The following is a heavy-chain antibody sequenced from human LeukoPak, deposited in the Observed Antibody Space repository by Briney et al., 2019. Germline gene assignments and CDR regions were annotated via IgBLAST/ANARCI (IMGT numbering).Heavy chain of an antibody. CDR1: GFTFDDYT. D-gene: IGHD6-13*01. CDR2: ISWDGGST. CDR3: AKDGRAAAEHYFDY. J-gene: IGHJ4*02. V-gene: IGHV3-43*01. Sequence: GGSLGLSCAASGFTFDDYTMHWVRQAPGKGLEWVSLISWDGGSTYYADSVKGRFTISRDNSKHSLYLQMNSLRTEDNALYYCAKDGRAAAEHYFDYWGQGTLVTVSS.